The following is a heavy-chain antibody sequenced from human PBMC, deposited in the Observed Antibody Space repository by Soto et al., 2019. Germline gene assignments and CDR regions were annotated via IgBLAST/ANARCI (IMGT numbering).Heavy chain of an antibody. J-gene: IGHJ4*02. D-gene: IGHD1-26*01. Sequence: SETLSLTCDVYGGSFSGYIWTWIRQTPGKGLQWIGQINHSGSANYNPSLKSRVTISVHTSKSQFSPELSSVTAADTAVYYCARGLISGSHYSGGWYYFDSWGQGTQVTVSS. CDR1: GGSFSGYI. V-gene: IGHV4-34*01. CDR2: INHSGSA. CDR3: ARGLISGSHYSGGWYYFDS.